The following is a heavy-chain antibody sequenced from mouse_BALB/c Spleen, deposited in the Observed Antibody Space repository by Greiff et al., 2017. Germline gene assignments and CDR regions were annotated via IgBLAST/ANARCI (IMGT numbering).Heavy chain of an antibody. J-gene: IGHJ3*01. V-gene: IGHV2-6-4*01. Sequence: VKLMESGPGLVAPSQSLSITCTVSGFSLSRYSVHWVRQPPGKGLEWLGMIWGGGSTDYNSALKSRLSISKDNSKSQVFLKMNSLQTDDTAMYYCATNYGNYVGFAYWGQGTLVTVSA. CDR3: ATNYGNYVGFAY. D-gene: IGHD2-1*01. CDR1: GFSLSRYS. CDR2: IWGGGST.